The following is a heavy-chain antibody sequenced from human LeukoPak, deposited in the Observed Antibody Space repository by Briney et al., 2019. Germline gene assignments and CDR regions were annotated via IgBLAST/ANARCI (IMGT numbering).Heavy chain of an antibody. J-gene: IGHJ3*02. CDR1: GYTFTSYG. CDR2: ISAYNGNT. D-gene: IGHD3-22*01. CDR3: ARSLNYYDSSGFGAFDI. Sequence: GASVKVSCKASGYTFTSYGINWVRQAPGQGLERMGWISAYNGNTNYAQKLQGRVTMTTDTSTSTAYMELRSLRSDDTAVYYCARSLNYYDSSGFGAFDIWGQGTMVTVSS. V-gene: IGHV1-18*01.